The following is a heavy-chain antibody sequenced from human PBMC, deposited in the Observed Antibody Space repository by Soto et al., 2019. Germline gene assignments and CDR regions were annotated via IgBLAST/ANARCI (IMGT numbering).Heavy chain of an antibody. J-gene: IGHJ4*02. CDR1: GVSISSGNW. V-gene: IGHV4-4*02. CDR3: ARLVYDTRLNYMYFDF. D-gene: IGHD3-10*01. Sequence: SEPLSLTCAVSGVSISSGNWWTWVRQTPQRGLEYIGEIFHDGTANYYPSFERRVAISVDTSKNQFSLKLTSVTAADTAIYFCARLVYDTRLNYMYFDFWGQGALVTVSS. CDR2: IFHDGTA.